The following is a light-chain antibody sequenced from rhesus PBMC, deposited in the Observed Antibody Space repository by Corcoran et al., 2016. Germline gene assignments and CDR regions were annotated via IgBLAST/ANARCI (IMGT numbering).Light chain of an antibody. CDR1: ENVNNY. V-gene: IGKV1-74*01. CDR2: AAS. CDR3: QHSYSTPFT. Sequence: DIQMTQSPSSLSASVGDRVTITCRASENVNNYLHWYQQKPGKAPNLLIYAASTLQSGVPSRFSGRGAGTDYPFTISSLQPEVVATYYFQHSYSTPFTFGPGTKLNI. J-gene: IGKJ3*01.